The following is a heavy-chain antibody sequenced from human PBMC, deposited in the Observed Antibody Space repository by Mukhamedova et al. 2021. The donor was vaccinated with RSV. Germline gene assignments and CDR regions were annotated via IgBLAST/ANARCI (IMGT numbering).Heavy chain of an antibody. Sequence: GRFTISRDNAKNTLYLQMNSLRPEDTAVYYCANMGSDYWSQGTLVTVSS. V-gene: IGHV3-74*01. CDR3: ANMGSDY. D-gene: IGHD1-26*01. J-gene: IGHJ4*02.